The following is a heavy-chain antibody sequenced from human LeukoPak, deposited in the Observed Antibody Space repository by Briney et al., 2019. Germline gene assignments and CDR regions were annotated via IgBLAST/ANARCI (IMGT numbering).Heavy chain of an antibody. CDR1: GFSVSDNY. D-gene: IGHD6-13*01. CDR3: AKEHSSSWMVFDY. CDR2: IYSGGST. V-gene: IGHV3-53*01. Sequence: GGSLRLSCAASGFSVSDNYMSWVRQAPGKGLEWVSVIYSGGSTYYADSVKGRFTISRDTSKNTLDLQMNSLRGEDTAVYYCAKEHSSSWMVFDYWGQGILVTVSS. J-gene: IGHJ4*02.